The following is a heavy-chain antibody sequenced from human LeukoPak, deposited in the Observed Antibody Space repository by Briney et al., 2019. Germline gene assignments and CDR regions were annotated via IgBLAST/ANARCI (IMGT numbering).Heavy chain of an antibody. CDR2: IYYSGST. CDR3: ARVSYSAAYSYGYEDY. D-gene: IGHD5-18*01. V-gene: IGHV4-59*11. CDR1: GGSISSHY. J-gene: IGHJ4*02. Sequence: SETLSLTCTVSGGSISSHYWSWIRQPPGKGLEWIGFIYYSGSTNYNPSLKSRVTISVDTSKNQFSLKLSSVTAADTAVYYCARVSYSAAYSYGYEDYWGQGTLVTVSS.